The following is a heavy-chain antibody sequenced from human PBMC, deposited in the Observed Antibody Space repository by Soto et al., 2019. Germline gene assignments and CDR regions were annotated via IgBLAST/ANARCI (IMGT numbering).Heavy chain of an antibody. V-gene: IGHV3-33*01. Sequence: GGSLRLSCAASGFTFSSYGMHWVRQAPGKGLEWVAVIWYDGSNKYYADSVKGRFTISRDNSKNTLYLQMNSLRAEDTAVYYCARGGEIYYDILTGYYDITKYFDYWGQGTLVTVSS. D-gene: IGHD3-9*01. CDR1: GFTFSSYG. CDR3: ARGGEIYYDILTGYYDITKYFDY. J-gene: IGHJ4*02. CDR2: IWYDGSNK.